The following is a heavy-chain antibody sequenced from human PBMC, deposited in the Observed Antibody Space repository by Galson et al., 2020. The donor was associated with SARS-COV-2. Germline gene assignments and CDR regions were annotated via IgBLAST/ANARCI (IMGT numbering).Heavy chain of an antibody. J-gene: IGHJ5*02. D-gene: IGHD3-3*01. V-gene: IGHV1-24*01. CDR2: FDPEDGET. CDR3: ATTTIFGVVIQTWFDP. CDR1: GYTLTKLS. Sequence: ASVKVSCKVSGYTLTKLSMHWVRQAPGKGLEWMGGFDPEDGETIYAQKFQGRVTMTEDTSTDTAYMELSSLRSEDTAVYYCATTTIFGVVIQTWFDPWGQGTLVTVSS.